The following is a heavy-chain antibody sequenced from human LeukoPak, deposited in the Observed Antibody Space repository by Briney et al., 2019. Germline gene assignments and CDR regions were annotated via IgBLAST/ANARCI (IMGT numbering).Heavy chain of an antibody. D-gene: IGHD6-13*01. V-gene: IGHV4-59*08. J-gene: IGHJ4*02. Sequence: SETLSLTCTVSGGSISSYYWSWIRQPPGKGLEWIGYIYYSGSTNYNPSLKSRVTISVDTSKNQFSLKLSSVTAADTAVYYCASLDGAAGIFDYWGQGTLVTVSS. CDR1: GGSISSYY. CDR2: IYYSGST. CDR3: ASLDGAAGIFDY.